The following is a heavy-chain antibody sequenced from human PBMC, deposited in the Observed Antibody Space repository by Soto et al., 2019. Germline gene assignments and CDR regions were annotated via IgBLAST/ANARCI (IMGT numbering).Heavy chain of an antibody. CDR2: INHSGST. CDR3: AGAAVPKYDFWSGYSLHPWFDP. Sequence: PSETLSLTCTVYGGSFSGYYWSWIRQPPWKGLEWIGEINHSGSTNYNPSLKSRVTISVDTSKNQFSLKLSSVTAADTAVYYCAGAAVPKYDFWSGYSLHPWFDPWGQRTLVAVSS. D-gene: IGHD3-3*01. J-gene: IGHJ5*02. V-gene: IGHV4-34*01. CDR1: GGSFSGYY.